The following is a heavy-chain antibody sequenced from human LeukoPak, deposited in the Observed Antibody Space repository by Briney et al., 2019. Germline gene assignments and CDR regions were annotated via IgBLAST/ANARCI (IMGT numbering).Heavy chain of an antibody. D-gene: IGHD3-3*01. CDR3: ARGPLIGDIFGSNWFDP. V-gene: IGHV4-59*01. Sequence: SETLSLTCTVSDDSITMYYWSWIRQPPGKGLEWIGYIYYSGSTNYNPSLKSRVTISVDTSKNQFSLKLSSVTAADTAVYYCARGPLIGDIFGSNWFDPWGQGTLVTVSS. CDR1: DDSITMYY. CDR2: IYYSGST. J-gene: IGHJ5*02.